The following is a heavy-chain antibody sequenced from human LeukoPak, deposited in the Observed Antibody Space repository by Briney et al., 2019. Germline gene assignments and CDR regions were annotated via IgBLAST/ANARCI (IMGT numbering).Heavy chain of an antibody. J-gene: IGHJ4*02. Sequence: PGGSLRLSCAASGFTFSSYAMHWVRQAPGKGLEWVAVISYDGSNKYYADSVKGRFTISRDNSKNTLYLQMNSLRAEDTAVYYCASSKRQLFDYWGQGTLVTVSS. CDR2: ISYDGSNK. CDR3: ASSKRQLFDY. D-gene: IGHD1-1*01. V-gene: IGHV3-30-3*01. CDR1: GFTFSSYA.